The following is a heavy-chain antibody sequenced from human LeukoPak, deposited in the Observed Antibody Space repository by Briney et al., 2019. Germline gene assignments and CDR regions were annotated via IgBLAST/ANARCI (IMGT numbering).Heavy chain of an antibody. CDR1: GGTFSSYA. CDR3: AKGENSGWPSPQDY. J-gene: IGHJ4*02. CDR2: IIPIFGTA. V-gene: IGHV1-69*05. D-gene: IGHD6-19*01. Sequence: GASVKVSCKASGGTFSSYAISWVRQAPGQGLEWMGGIIPIFGTANYAQKFQGRVTITTDESTSTAYMELSSLRSEDTALYYCAKGENSGWPSPQDYWGQGTLVTVSS.